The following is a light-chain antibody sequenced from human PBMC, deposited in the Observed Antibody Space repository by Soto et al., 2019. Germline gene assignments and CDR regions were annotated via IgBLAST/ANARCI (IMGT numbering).Light chain of an antibody. J-gene: IGKJ1*01. CDR2: GTS. CDR3: QQYGSSPRT. V-gene: IGKV3-20*01. Sequence: EIVLAQSPGTLSLSAGERATLSCRTSQSVSSKYLAWYQQKPGQAPRVLIYGTSIRASGVPERFSGGGSGTDFTLTITRLEPEDFAVYYCQQYGSSPRTFGQGTKVDVK. CDR1: QSVSSKY.